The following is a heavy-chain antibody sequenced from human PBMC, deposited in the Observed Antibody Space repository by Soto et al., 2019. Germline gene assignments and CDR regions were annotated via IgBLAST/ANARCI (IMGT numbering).Heavy chain of an antibody. V-gene: IGHV3-74*01. CDR2: IKSDGSGA. J-gene: IGHJ4*02. CDR3: ATGDRSEYEY. CDR1: GLTFSRFW. Sequence: EVQLVESGGDLVQSGGSVRLSCAASGLTFSRFWMHWVRQVPGEGLVWVSRIKSDGSGASYADSVKGRFTISRDNAKNTLYLQMNSLRADDTAVYYCATGDRSEYEYWGRGALVTVSS.